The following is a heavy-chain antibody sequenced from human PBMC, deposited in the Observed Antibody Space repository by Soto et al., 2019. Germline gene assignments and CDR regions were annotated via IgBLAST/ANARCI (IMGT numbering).Heavy chain of an antibody. J-gene: IGHJ4*02. CDR1: GGSISSGGYY. CDR2: IYYSGST. CDR3: ARGSITIFGVVIGEK. D-gene: IGHD3-3*01. V-gene: IGHV4-31*03. Sequence: QVQLQESGPGLVKPSQTLSLTCTVSGGSISSGGYYWGWIRQHPGKGLEWIGYIYYSGSTYYNPSLKSRVTITVDTSKNQFSLKLSSVTAADTGVYYCARGSITIFGVVIGEKWGQGTLVTVSS.